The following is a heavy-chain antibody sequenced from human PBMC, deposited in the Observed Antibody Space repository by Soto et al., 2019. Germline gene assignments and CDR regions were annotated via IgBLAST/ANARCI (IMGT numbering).Heavy chain of an antibody. CDR1: GGSISSSSYY. CDR2: IYYSGST. Sequence: SETPSLTCTVSGGSISSSSYYWGWIRQPPGKGLEWIGSIYYSGSTYYNPSLKSRVTISVDTSKNQFSLKLSSVTAADTAVYYCARHTYSSSWYLKNWFDPWGQGTLVTVSS. CDR3: ARHTYSSSWYLKNWFDP. V-gene: IGHV4-39*01. J-gene: IGHJ5*02. D-gene: IGHD6-13*01.